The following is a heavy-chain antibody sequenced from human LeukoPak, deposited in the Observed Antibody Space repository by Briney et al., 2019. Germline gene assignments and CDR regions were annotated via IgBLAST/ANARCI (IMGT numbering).Heavy chain of an antibody. D-gene: IGHD6-19*01. CDR2: IYYSGST. V-gene: IGHV4-39*01. CDR1: GGSISSSSYY. Sequence: SETLSLTCTVSGGSISSSSYYWGWIRQPPGKGLEWIVSIYYSGSTYYNPSLKSRVTISVDTSKNQFSLKLSSVTAADTAVYYCARSVTVAGYYYYYYMDVWGKGTTVTISS. CDR3: ARSVTVAGYYYYYYMDV. J-gene: IGHJ6*03.